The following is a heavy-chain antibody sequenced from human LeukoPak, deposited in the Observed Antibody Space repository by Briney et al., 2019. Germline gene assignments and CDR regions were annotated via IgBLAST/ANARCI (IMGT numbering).Heavy chain of an antibody. D-gene: IGHD1-26*01. CDR3: ARDVRSPGYGGSPENFDY. CDR1: GYTFTSYG. Sequence: ASVKVSCKGSGYTFTSYGISWVRQAPGQGLEWMGWISAYNGNTNYAQKLQGRVTMTTDTSTSTAYMELRSLRSDDTAVYYCARDVRSPGYGGSPENFDYWGQGTLVTVSS. CDR2: ISAYNGNT. V-gene: IGHV1-18*01. J-gene: IGHJ4*02.